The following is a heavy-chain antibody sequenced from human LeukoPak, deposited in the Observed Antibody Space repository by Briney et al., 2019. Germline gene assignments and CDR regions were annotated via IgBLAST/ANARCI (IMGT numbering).Heavy chain of an antibody. J-gene: IGHJ3*02. CDR1: GFTFSSYS. Sequence: GGSLRLSCAASGFTFSSYSMNWVRQAPGKGLEWVSYISSSSSTIYYADSVKGRFTISRDNAKNTLYLQMNSLRAEDTAVYYCARDFSRRDDAFDIWGQGTMVTVSS. CDR2: ISSSSSTI. D-gene: IGHD2/OR15-2a*01. V-gene: IGHV3-48*01. CDR3: ARDFSRRDDAFDI.